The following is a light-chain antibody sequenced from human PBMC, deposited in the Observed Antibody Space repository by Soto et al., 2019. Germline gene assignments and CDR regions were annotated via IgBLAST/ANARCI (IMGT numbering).Light chain of an antibody. CDR3: QQRSNWPLT. CDR1: QSVSSY. CDR2: DAS. J-gene: IGKJ4*01. V-gene: IGKV3-11*01. Sequence: EIMLTQSPATLSLSPGERATLSCRASQSVSSYLAWYHQKPGQAPRLLIYDASNRATGIPARFSGSGSGTDFTLTISSLEPEDFAVYYCQQRSNWPLTFGGGTKVEIK.